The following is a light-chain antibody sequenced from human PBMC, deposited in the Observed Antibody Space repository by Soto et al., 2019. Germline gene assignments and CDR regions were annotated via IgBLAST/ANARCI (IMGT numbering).Light chain of an antibody. CDR1: QGISNY. CDR3: QKYDSALKT. J-gene: IGKJ1*01. V-gene: IGKV1-27*01. Sequence: DIQMTQSPSSLSASVGDRVTITYRASQGISNYLAWYQQKPGKVPKLLIYAASTLQSGVPSRFGGSGSGTDFTLTISSLQPEDVATYYCQKYDSALKTFGQGTKVDIK. CDR2: AAS.